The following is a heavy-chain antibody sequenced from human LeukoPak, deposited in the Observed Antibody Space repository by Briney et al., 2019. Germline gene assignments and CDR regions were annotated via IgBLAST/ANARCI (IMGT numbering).Heavy chain of an antibody. J-gene: IGHJ4*02. CDR2: INPNSGGT. CDR3: ARGRDSGITGTSAPLWDY. Sequence: GASVKVSCTPSGYTFTPYYMHWARQAPGQGLEWMGWINPNSGGTNYAQKFQGRVTMTRDTSISTAYMELSRLRSDDTAVYHCARGRDSGITGTSAPLWDYWGQGTLVTVSS. D-gene: IGHD1-20*01. V-gene: IGHV1-2*02. CDR1: GYTFTPYY.